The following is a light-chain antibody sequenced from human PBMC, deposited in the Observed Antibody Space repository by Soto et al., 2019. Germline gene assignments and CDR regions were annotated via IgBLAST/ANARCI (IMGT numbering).Light chain of an antibody. CDR2: VAS. CDR3: LQHNSYPRT. J-gene: IGKJ1*01. V-gene: IGKV1-17*03. CDR1: QDISNH. Sequence: DIQMTQSPSAMSASVGDRVTITCRASQDISNHLAWFQQKPGKVPKRLIYVASSLQSGDPSRFSGSGSGTEFTLTISSLQPEDFATYYCLQHNSYPRTFGQGTKVEIK.